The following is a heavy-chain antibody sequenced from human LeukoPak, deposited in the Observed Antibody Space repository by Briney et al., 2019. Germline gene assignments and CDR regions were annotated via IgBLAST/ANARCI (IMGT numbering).Heavy chain of an antibody. Sequence: GGSLRLSCAASGFTFSSYAMSWVRQAPGKGLEWVSAISGSGGSTYYADSVKGRFTISRDNSKNTLYLQMNSLRAEDTAVYYCARDPKRGYSGYGLYWGQGTLVTVSS. J-gene: IGHJ4*02. D-gene: IGHD5-12*01. CDR2: ISGSGGST. V-gene: IGHV3-23*01. CDR1: GFTFSSYA. CDR3: ARDPKRGYSGYGLY.